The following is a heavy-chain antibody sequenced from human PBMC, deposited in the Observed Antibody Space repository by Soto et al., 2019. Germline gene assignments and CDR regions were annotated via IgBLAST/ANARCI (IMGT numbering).Heavy chain of an antibody. J-gene: IGHJ4*02. CDR2: LSTSSTFT. V-gene: IGHV3-21*01. CDR1: GFTVSTYI. D-gene: IGHD6-13*01. CDR3: ATAGDSSRYYFDS. Sequence: GGSLRLGCVASGFTVSTYIMNWVRQSPGKGLEWVSSLSTSSTFTYYADSLKGRFTISRDDAKNSLYLQMNSLRAEDTALYYCATAGDSSRYYFDSWGQGTLVTVSS.